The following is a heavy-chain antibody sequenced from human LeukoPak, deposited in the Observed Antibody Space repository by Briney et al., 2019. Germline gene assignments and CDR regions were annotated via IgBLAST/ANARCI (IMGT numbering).Heavy chain of an antibody. V-gene: IGHV4-39*01. CDR3: ARLRALSGHRGAFDI. J-gene: IGHJ3*02. CDR1: GDSISNHIYY. Sequence: SETLSLTCAVSGDSISNHIYYWDWIRQTPGKGLEWIGAVYYTGIAYYNPSLKSRVTISVDTSDNRFSLHLSSVNAADTAIYYCARLRALSGHRGAFDIWGQGTLVTVSS. CDR2: VYYTGIA. D-gene: IGHD5/OR15-5a*01.